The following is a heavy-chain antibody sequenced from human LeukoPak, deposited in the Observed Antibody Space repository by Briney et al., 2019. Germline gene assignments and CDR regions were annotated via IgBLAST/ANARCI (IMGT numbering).Heavy chain of an antibody. D-gene: IGHD6-19*01. Sequence: SETLSLTCAVYGGSFSGYYWSWIRQPPGKGLEWIGEINHSGSTNYNPSLKSRVTISVDTSKNHFSLRLTSVTAADTAVYYCARGGWSVDYWGQGTLVTVSS. J-gene: IGHJ4*02. CDR1: GGSFSGYY. CDR2: INHSGST. V-gene: IGHV4-34*01. CDR3: ARGGWSVDY.